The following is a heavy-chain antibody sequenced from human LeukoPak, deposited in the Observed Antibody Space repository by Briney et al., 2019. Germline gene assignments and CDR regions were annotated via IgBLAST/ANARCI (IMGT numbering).Heavy chain of an antibody. CDR2: ISAYNGNT. CDR1: GNTFTSYG. J-gene: IGHJ5*02. Sequence: GVSVNVSCQASGNTFTSYGISWVQQAPAQGLEGMGWISAYNGNTNYAQKLQGRVTTTTDTSTSTAYMELRSLRSDDTAVYYCARVVPAAKGGDWFDPWGQGTLVTVSS. D-gene: IGHD2-2*01. CDR3: ARVVPAAKGGDWFDP. V-gene: IGHV1-18*01.